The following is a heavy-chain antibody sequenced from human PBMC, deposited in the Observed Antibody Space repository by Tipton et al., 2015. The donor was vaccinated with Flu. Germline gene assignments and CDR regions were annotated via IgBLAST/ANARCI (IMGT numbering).Heavy chain of an antibody. J-gene: IGHJ6*02. V-gene: IGHV4-39*07. Sequence: LRLSCTVSGGSISSGSFYWGWIRQPPGKELEWIGSIYYSGSTYYNPSLKSRVTISVDTSKNQFSLKLSSVTAADTAVYYCARDAGTTYFYYYGMDVWGQGTTVTVSS. CDR2: IYYSGST. CDR3: ARDAGTTYFYYYGMDV. D-gene: IGHD1-7*01. CDR1: GGSISSGSFY.